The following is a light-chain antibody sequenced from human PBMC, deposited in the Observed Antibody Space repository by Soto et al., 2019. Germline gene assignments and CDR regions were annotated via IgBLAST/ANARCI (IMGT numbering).Light chain of an antibody. J-gene: IGKJ1*01. Sequence: DIQMTQSPSTLSGSVGDRVTITCRASQTISSWLAWYQQKPGKAPKLLIYKASTLKSGVPSRFSGSGSGTEFTLTISSLQPEDFATYYCLQYNASPWTFGQGTKVDI. CDR1: QTISSW. V-gene: IGKV1-5*03. CDR3: LQYNASPWT. CDR2: KAS.